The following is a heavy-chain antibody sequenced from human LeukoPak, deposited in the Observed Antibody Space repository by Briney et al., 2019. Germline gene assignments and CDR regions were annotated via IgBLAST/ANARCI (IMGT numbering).Heavy chain of an antibody. D-gene: IGHD3-3*01. V-gene: IGHV3-48*04. CDR1: GFTFSSYS. CDR3: ARGTDDFWSGYSYYFDY. CDR2: ISSSGSTI. J-gene: IGHJ4*02. Sequence: PGGSLRLSCAASGFTFSSYSMNWVRQAPGKGLEWVSYISSSGSTIYYADSVKGRFTISRDNAKNSLYLQMNSLRAEDTAVYYCARGTDDFWSGYSYYFDYWGQGTLVTVSS.